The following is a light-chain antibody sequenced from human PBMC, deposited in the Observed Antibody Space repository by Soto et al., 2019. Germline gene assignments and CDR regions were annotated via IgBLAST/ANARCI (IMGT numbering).Light chain of an antibody. CDR1: SSDVGGYNY. J-gene: IGLJ1*01. CDR3: SSYTTSNTRQIV. CDR2: DVT. Sequence: SALPQPASVSVSPGQSSTISCTRTSSDVGGYNYVSWYQHHPGKAPKLIIYDVTNRPSGVSNPFSGSKSGNTASLTISGLQPEDEADYYCSSYTTSNTRQIVFGTGTKVTVL. V-gene: IGLV2-14*03.